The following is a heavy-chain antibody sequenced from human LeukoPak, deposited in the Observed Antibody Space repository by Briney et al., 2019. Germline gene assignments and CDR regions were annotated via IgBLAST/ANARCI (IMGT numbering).Heavy chain of an antibody. CDR3: ASLPTTVTNLFVVGSSFWRTQYYMDV. D-gene: IGHD4-17*01. J-gene: IGHJ6*03. CDR2: MNPNSGNT. V-gene: IGHV1-8*03. CDR1: GYTFTSYD. Sequence: GASVKVSCKASGYTFTSYDINWVRQATGQGLEWMGWMNPNSGNTGYAQKFQGRVTITRNTSISTAYMELSSLRSEDTAVYYCASLPTTVTNLFVVGSSFWRTQYYMDVWGKGTTVTISS.